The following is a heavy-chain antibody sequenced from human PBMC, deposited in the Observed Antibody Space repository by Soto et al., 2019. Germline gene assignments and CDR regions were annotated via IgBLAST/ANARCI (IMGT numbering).Heavy chain of an antibody. Sequence: SETLYLTCAVYGGSFSGYYWTWIRQPPGKGLEWIGEINHSGTINFNPSLKSRLTISLDTSKKHFSLKLSSVTDADTAAYYCARADRTLVTSYSLDVWGQGTTVTVSS. D-gene: IGHD2-21*02. V-gene: IGHV4-34*01. CDR3: ARADRTLVTSYSLDV. CDR1: GGSFSGYY. J-gene: IGHJ6*02. CDR2: INHSGTI.